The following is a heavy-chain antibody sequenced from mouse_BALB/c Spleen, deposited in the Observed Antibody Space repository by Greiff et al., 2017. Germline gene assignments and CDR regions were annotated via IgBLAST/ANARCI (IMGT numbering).Heavy chain of an antibody. D-gene: IGHD2-10*01. CDR2: ISYSGST. J-gene: IGHJ3*01. CDR3: ASAYYGNYAWFAY. Sequence: DVKLQESGPGLVKPSQSLSLTCTVTGYSITSDYAWNWIRQFPGNKLEWMGYISYSGSTSYNPSLKSRISITRDTSKNQFFLQLNSVTTEDTATYYCASAYYGNYAWFAYWGQGTLVTVSA. CDR1: GYSITSDYA. V-gene: IGHV3-2*02.